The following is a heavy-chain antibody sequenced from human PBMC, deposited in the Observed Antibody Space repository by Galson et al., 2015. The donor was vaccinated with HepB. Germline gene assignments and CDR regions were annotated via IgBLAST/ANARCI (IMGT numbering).Heavy chain of an antibody. Sequence: SLRLSCAASGFTFSSYAMHWVRQAPGKGLEWVAVISCDGSNKYYADSVKGRFTISRDNSKNTLYLQMNSLRAEDTAVYYCARDVAAAGTALDYWGQGTLVTVSS. J-gene: IGHJ4*02. CDR1: GFTFSSYA. D-gene: IGHD6-13*01. CDR2: ISCDGSNK. CDR3: ARDVAAAGTALDY. V-gene: IGHV3-30*04.